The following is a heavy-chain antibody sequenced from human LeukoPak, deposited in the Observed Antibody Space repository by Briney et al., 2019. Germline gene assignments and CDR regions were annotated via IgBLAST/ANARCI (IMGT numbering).Heavy chain of an antibody. D-gene: IGHD3-10*01. CDR1: GSTFSSYA. CDR2: ISGSGGST. CDR3: AKDYGSGSYGLRYYFDY. J-gene: IGHJ4*02. V-gene: IGHV3-23*01. Sequence: GGSLRLSCAASGSTFSSYAMSWVRQAPGKGLEWVSAISGSGGSTYYADSVKGRFTISRDNSKNTLYLQMNSLRAEDTAVYYCAKDYGSGSYGLRYYFDYWGQGTLVTVSS.